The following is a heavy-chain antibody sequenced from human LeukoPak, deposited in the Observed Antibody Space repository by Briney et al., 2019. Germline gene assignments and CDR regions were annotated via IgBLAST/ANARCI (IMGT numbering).Heavy chain of an antibody. Sequence: PSETLSLTCTVSGGSISSSSYYWGWIRQPPGKGLEWIGSIYYSGSTYYNPSLKSRVTISVDKSKNQFSLKLSSVTAADTAVYYCARGALLASLGYWGQGTLVTVSS. D-gene: IGHD1-26*01. CDR3: ARGALLASLGY. CDR1: GGSISSSSYY. CDR2: IYYSGST. V-gene: IGHV4-39*07. J-gene: IGHJ4*02.